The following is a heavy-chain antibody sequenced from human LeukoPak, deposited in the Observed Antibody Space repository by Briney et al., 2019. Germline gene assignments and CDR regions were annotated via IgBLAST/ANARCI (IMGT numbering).Heavy chain of an antibody. D-gene: IGHD2-21*01. J-gene: IGHJ4*02. CDR3: AREYLAVVIPGLGY. V-gene: IGHV1-2*02. CDR2: IDPNSGDT. CDR1: GYSFTGYF. Sequence: GASVTVSCKASGYSFTGYFIHWVRQAPGQGLEWMGCIDPNSGDTKYAQKFQGRVSMPRDTSISAVYMELSRLRSDDTAVYYCAREYLAVVIPGLGYWGQGTLVTVSS.